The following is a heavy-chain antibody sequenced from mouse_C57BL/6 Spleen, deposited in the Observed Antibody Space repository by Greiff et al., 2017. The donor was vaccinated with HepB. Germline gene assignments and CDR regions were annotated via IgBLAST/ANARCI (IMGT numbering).Heavy chain of an antibody. V-gene: IGHV1-53*01. CDR3: ARGGDYDGTPYYFDY. CDR1: GYTFTSYW. CDR2: INPSNGGT. J-gene: IGHJ2*01. Sequence: QVQLQQSGTELVKPGASVKLSCKASGYTFTSYWMHWVKQRPGQGLEWIGNINPSNGGTNYNEKFKSKATLTVDKSSSTAYMQLSSLTSEDSAVYYCARGGDYDGTPYYFDYWGQGTTLTVSS. D-gene: IGHD2-4*01.